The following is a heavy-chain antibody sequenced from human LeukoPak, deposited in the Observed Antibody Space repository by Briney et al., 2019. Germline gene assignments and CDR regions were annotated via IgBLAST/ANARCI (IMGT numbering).Heavy chain of an antibody. V-gene: IGHV3-7*03. Sequence: GGSLRLSCVVSGFTFSESWMSWVRQAPGKGLGWVASLNLDGSDRYYVDSVKGRFTISRDNAKNSLYLQMDSLRVEDTAVYYCAKGKRYPDYWGQGTLVTVSS. CDR3: AKGKRYPDY. CDR1: GFTFSESW. D-gene: IGHD1-1*01. J-gene: IGHJ4*02. CDR2: LNLDGSDR.